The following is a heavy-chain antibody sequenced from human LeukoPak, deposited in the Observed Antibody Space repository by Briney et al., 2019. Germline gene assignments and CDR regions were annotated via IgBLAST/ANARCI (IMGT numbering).Heavy chain of an antibody. J-gene: IGHJ4*02. CDR2: IYSAGTT. V-gene: IGHV3-66*01. D-gene: IGHD7-27*01. CDR1: GFTFINYS. Sequence: PGGSLRLSCAASGFTFINYSMNWVRQAPGKGLEWVSVIYSAGTTYYADSVKGRFTISRDNSKNTLYLQMNRLRAEDTAVYYCARDQLGGLFDNWGQGTLVTVSS. CDR3: ARDQLGGLFDN.